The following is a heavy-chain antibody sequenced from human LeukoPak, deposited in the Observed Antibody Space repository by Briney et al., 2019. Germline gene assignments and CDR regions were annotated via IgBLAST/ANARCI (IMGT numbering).Heavy chain of an antibody. Sequence: PSETLSLTCTVSGGSISSGSYHWSWIRQPAGKGLEWIGRIYTSGSTNYNPSLKSRVTISVDTSKNQFRLKRSSVTCAFTAVYCCARMVRGVIITYYLYYWGQGTLVTVSS. D-gene: IGHD3-10*01. V-gene: IGHV4-61*02. CDR3: ARMVRGVIITYYLYY. J-gene: IGHJ4*02. CDR1: GGSISSGSYH. CDR2: IYTSGST.